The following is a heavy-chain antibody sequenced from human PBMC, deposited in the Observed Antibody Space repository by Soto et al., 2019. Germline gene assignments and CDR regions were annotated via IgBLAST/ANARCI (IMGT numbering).Heavy chain of an antibody. CDR2: IWYDGSNK. CDR3: ARVDCSGGSCSFYYYYYGMDV. J-gene: IGHJ6*02. D-gene: IGHD2-15*01. CDR1: GFTFSSYG. Sequence: QVQLVESGGGVVQPGRSLRLSCAASGFTFSSYGMHWVRQAPGKGLEWVAVIWYDGSNKYYADSVKGRLTISRDNSKNTLYLQMNSLRAEDTAVYYCARVDCSGGSCSFYYYYYGMDVWGQGTTVTVSS. V-gene: IGHV3-33*01.